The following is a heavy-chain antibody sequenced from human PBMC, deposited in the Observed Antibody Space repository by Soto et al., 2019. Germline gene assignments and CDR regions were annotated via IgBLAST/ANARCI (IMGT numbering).Heavy chain of an antibody. CDR1: GFTLSDHY. V-gene: IGHV3-72*01. D-gene: IGHD3-22*01. Sequence: EVQLVESGGGLVQPGGALRLSCAASGFTLSDHYIDWVRQAPGKGLEWVGSSRDKAQRYSTEYAASVKGRFFTSRDDSTNSVFLQMNSLKTEDTAVYYCVRATYFSDSSHYTRGFDYWGQGTLVTVSS. CDR2: SRDKAQRYST. CDR3: VRATYFSDSSHYTRGFDY. J-gene: IGHJ4*02.